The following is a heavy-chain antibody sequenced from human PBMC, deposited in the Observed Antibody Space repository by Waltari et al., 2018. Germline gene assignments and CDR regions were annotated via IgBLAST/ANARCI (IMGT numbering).Heavy chain of an antibody. V-gene: IGHV1-2*02. CDR2: INPKSGDI. CDR3: ARDRAHSGRYPDAFDI. CDR1: GYFLSDQY. Sequence: QAQLVQSGAEVRTPGASVTVSCKASGYFLSDQYIHWVRQAPGQGLEWMGWINPKSGDIKSAQKFQGRVTMARDTSIGTVYMDLSSLRSDDTALYYCARDRAHSGRYPDAFDIWGQGTMVTV. J-gene: IGHJ3*02. D-gene: IGHD1-26*01.